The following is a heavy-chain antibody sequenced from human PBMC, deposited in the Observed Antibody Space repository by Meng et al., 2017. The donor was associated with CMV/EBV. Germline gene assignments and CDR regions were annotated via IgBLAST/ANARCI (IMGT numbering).Heavy chain of an antibody. CDR3: TTDDGRGAHSGSYWG. D-gene: IGHD1-26*01. CDR1: GFTFSNAW. J-gene: IGHJ4*02. Sequence: GESLKISCAASGFTFSNAWMSWVRQAPGKGLEWVGRIKSKTDGGTTDYAAPVKGRFTISRDDSKNTLYLQMNSLKTEDTAVYYCTTDDGRGAHSGSYWGWSQGTLVTVSS. V-gene: IGHV3-15*01. CDR2: IKSKTDGGTT.